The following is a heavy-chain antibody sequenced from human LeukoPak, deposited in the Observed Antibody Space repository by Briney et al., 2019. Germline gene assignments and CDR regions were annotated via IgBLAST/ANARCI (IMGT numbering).Heavy chain of an antibody. J-gene: IGHJ4*02. CDR2: INHSGST. D-gene: IGHD3-10*01. Sequence: PSETLSLTCAVYGGSFSGYYWSWIRQPPGKGLEWIGEINHSGSTNYNPSLKSRVAISVDTSKNQFSLKLSSVTAADTAVYYCARGWSVIRWFGESTNFDYWGQGTLVTVSS. V-gene: IGHV4-34*01. CDR3: ARGWSVIRWFGESTNFDY. CDR1: GGSFSGYY.